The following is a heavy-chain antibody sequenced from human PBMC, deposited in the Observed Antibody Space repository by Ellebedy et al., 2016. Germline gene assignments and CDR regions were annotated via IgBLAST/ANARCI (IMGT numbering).Heavy chain of an antibody. CDR3: VNQKDFDY. Sequence: GESLKISXAVSGFTFSSHTMNWVRQAPGKGLEWVSSIYSSGNFIYYGDSVKGRFTISRDTAKNSLYLQMDSLTVGDTAVYYCVNQKDFDYWGQGTLVTVSS. CDR1: GFTFSSHT. J-gene: IGHJ4*02. CDR2: IYSSGNFI. V-gene: IGHV3-21*01.